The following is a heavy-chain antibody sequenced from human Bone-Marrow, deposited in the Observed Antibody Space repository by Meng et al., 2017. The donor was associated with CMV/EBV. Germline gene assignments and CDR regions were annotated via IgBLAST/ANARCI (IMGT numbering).Heavy chain of an antibody. Sequence: SLKISCAGSGFNFGNHAMHWVRQAPGKGLEWVSCVSRNSGNVGYAGSVEGRFTISRDNAKKSVYLQMNSLRAEDTAVYYCAKDPLGGSYSDFDYWGQGTLVTVSS. D-gene: IGHD1-26*01. CDR2: VSRNSGNV. CDR3: AKDPLGGSYSDFDY. V-gene: IGHV3-9*01. J-gene: IGHJ4*02. CDR1: GFNFGNHA.